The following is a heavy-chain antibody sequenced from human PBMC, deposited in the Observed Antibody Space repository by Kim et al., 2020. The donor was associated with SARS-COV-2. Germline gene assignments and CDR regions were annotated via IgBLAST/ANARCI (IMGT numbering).Heavy chain of an antibody. Sequence: SETLSLTCAVYGGSFSGYYWSWIRQPPGKGLEWIGEINLSGSTNYNPSLKSRVTISVDTSKNQFSLKLSSVTAADTAVYYCARGGPYYYDSSGYYYAEY. CDR3: ARGGPYYYDSSGYYYAEY. V-gene: IGHV4-34*01. CDR2: INLSGST. CDR1: GGSFSGYY. J-gene: IGHJ1*01. D-gene: IGHD3-22*01.